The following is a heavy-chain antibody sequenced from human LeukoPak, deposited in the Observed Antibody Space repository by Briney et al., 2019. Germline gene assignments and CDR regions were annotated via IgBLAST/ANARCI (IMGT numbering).Heavy chain of an antibody. CDR2: IYTSGST. D-gene: IGHD1-26*01. V-gene: IGHV4-61*02. CDR3: AREWPLWVGATTSAFDI. Sequence: PSQTLSLTCTVSGGSISSGSYYWSWLRQPAGKGLEWIGRIYTSGSTNYNPSLKSRVTISVDKSKNQFSLKLSSVTAADTAVYYCAREWPLWVGATTSAFDIWGQGTMVTVSS. J-gene: IGHJ3*02. CDR1: GGSISSGSYY.